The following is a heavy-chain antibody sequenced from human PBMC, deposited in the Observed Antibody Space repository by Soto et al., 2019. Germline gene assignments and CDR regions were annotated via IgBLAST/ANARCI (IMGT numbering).Heavy chain of an antibody. CDR2: ISTYNGNT. CDR1: GYTFITYV. J-gene: IGHJ4*02. D-gene: IGHD3-22*01. CDR3: ARGPTDYYDNSANYFLDY. V-gene: IGHV1-18*01. Sequence: QVQLVQSGAEVKKPGASVQVSCKASGYTFITYVVSWVRQAPGQGLDWLGWISTYNGNTRYAERLQGRVTMTTDTTTNTAYMELRNLRSDDTAVYYCARGPTDYYDNSANYFLDYWGQGTLVTVSS.